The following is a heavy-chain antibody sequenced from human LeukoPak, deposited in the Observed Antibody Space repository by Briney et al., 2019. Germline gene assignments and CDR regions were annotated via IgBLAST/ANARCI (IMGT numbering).Heavy chain of an antibody. CDR3: ARGCSGGSCLVYY. J-gene: IGHJ4*02. V-gene: IGHV3-21*01. CDR1: GFTFDDYA. CDR2: ISSSSSYI. D-gene: IGHD2-15*01. Sequence: GGSLRLSCAASGFTFDDYAMHWVRQAPGKGLEWVSSISSSSSYIYYADSVKGRFTISRDNAKNSLYLQMNSLRAEDTAVYYCARGCSGGSCLVYYWGQGTLVTVSS.